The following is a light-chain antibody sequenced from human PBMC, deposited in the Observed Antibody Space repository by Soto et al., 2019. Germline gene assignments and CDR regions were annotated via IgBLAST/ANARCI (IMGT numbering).Light chain of an antibody. Sequence: EIVMTQSPATLSVPPGDRATLSCRASESVRSNLAWYQQKPGQAPRLLIYGASIRAADIPARFSGSGSGTEFTLTISNLQSQDFAIYYCQQYYDWPTITFGQGTRLE. CDR3: QQYYDWPTIT. V-gene: IGKV3-15*01. CDR2: GAS. J-gene: IGKJ5*01. CDR1: ESVRSN.